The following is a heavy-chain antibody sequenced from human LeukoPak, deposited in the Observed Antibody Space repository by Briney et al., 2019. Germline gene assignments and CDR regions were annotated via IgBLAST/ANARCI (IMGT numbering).Heavy chain of an antibody. V-gene: IGHV4-59*01. CDR3: ARISAAAVEP. CDR1: GGSISNYY. D-gene: IGHD6-13*01. CDR2: IHYSGST. Sequence: PSETLSLTCTVSGGSISNYYWGWIRQPPGKGLDYIAYIHYSGSTNYNPSLKSRVTISVDTSKNQFSLRLTSVTAADTAVYYCARISAAAVEPWGKGTTVTISS. J-gene: IGHJ6*03.